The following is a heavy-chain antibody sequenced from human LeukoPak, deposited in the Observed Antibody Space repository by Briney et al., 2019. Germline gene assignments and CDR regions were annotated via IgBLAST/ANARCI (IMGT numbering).Heavy chain of an antibody. CDR2: ISWNSGSI. CDR3: AKDHYDYVTGFDY. V-gene: IGHV3-9*01. D-gene: IGHD3-16*01. J-gene: IGHJ4*02. CDR1: GFTFDDYA. Sequence: GRSLRLSCAASGFTFDDYAMHWVRQAPGKGLEWVSGISWNSGSIGYADSVKGRFTISRDNAKNSLYLQMNSLRAEDTALYYCAKDHYDYVTGFDYWGQGTLVTVSS.